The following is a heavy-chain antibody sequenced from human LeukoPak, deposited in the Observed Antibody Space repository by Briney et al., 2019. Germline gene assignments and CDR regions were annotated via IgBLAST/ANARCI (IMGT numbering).Heavy chain of an antibody. D-gene: IGHD3-10*01. CDR3: AKEENYYGSGTFDY. V-gene: IGHV3-23*01. Sequence: PGGSLRLSCAASGFTFSSYAMSWVRQAPGKGLEWVSTISGSGGSTYYADSVKGRFTISRDNSKNTLYLQMNSLRAEDTAVYHCAKEENYYGSGTFDYWGQGTLVTVSS. CDR2: ISGSGGST. J-gene: IGHJ4*02. CDR1: GFTFSSYA.